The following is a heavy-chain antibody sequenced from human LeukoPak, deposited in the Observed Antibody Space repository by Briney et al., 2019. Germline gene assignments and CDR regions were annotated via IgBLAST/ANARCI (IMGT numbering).Heavy chain of an antibody. J-gene: IGHJ6*03. CDR2: ISYDGSNK. CDR1: GFTFSSYG. D-gene: IGHD2-21*02. V-gene: IGHV3-30*03. Sequence: GGSLRLSCAASGFTFSSYGMHWVRQAPGKGLEWVAVISYDGSNKYYADSVKGRFTISRDNSKNTLYLQMNSLRAEDTAVYYCARDHCQERDCNHYYYYMDVWGKGTTVTVSS. CDR3: ARDHCQERDCNHYYYYMDV.